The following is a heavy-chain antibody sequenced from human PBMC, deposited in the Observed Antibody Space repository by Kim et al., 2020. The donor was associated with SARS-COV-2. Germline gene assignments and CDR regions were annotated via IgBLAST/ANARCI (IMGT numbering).Heavy chain of an antibody. CDR2: ISSSGSTI. CDR3: ARGFWSGYYSYYYYYYMDV. Sequence: GGSLRLSCAASGFTFSDYYMSWIRQAPGKGLEWVSYISSSGSTIYYADSVKGRFTISRDNAKNSLYLQMNSLRAEDTAVYYCARGFWSGYYSYYYYYYMDVWGKGTTVTVSS. CDR1: GFTFSDYY. V-gene: IGHV3-11*01. J-gene: IGHJ6*03. D-gene: IGHD3-3*01.